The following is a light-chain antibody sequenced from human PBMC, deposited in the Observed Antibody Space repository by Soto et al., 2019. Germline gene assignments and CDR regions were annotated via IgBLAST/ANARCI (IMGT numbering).Light chain of an antibody. Sequence: ETVMTQSPATVSVSPGERATLSCRASQSVSSDLAWYQQKPGQAPRLLIYGASTRATGIPARFSGSRSGTEITLTINSLQSEDFAGYYCQQYNKWPRTFGQGTMVDIK. V-gene: IGKV3-15*01. CDR2: GAS. CDR1: QSVSSD. CDR3: QQYNKWPRT. J-gene: IGKJ1*01.